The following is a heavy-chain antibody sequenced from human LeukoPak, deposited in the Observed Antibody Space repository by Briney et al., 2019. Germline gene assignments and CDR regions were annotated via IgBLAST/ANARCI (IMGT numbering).Heavy chain of an antibody. CDR1: GFTFSSYS. J-gene: IGHJ6*03. V-gene: IGHV3-21*01. Sequence: GGSLRLSCAASGFTFSSYSMNWVRQAPGKGLEWVSSISSSSSYIYYADSVKGRFTISRDNAKNSLYLQMNSLRAEDTAVHYCARDNWAKDTAMVTFYYYYYMDVWGKGTTVTVSS. CDR3: ARDNWAKDTAMVTFYYYYYMDV. CDR2: ISSSSSYI. D-gene: IGHD5-18*01.